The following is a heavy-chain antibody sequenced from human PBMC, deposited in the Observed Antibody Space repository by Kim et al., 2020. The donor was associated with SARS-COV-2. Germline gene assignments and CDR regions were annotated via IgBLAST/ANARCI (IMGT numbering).Heavy chain of an antibody. CDR2: IYYSGST. CDR3: ASSGSGYYYGMDV. CDR1: GGSISSYY. V-gene: IGHV4-59*01. Sequence: SETLSLTCNVSGGSISSYYWSWIRQPPGKGLEWIGYIYYSGSTSYNPSLKSRVTISVDASKNQVSLNLTSVTAADTAVYYCASSGSGYYYGMDVWGQGTTVTISS. J-gene: IGHJ6*02. D-gene: IGHD3-10*01.